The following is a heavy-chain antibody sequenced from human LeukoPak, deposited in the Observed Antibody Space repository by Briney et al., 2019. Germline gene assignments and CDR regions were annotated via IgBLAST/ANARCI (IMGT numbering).Heavy chain of an antibody. J-gene: IGHJ3*02. CDR3: ARSDIVVVVKSTPDAFDI. D-gene: IGHD2-15*01. CDR2: IYHTGST. CDR1: GGSIGSGGYS. Sequence: SQTLSLTCAVSGGSIGSGGYSWSWIRQPPGKGLEWIGYIYHTGSTYYNPSLKSRVTISVDRSKNQFSLKLSSVTAADTAVYYCARSDIVVVVKSTPDAFDIWGQGTMVTVSP. V-gene: IGHV4-30-2*01.